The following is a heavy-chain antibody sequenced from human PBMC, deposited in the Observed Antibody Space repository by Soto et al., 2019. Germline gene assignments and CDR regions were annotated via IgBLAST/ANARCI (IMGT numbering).Heavy chain of an antibody. CDR2: TYYRSRWYN. V-gene: IGHV6-1*01. Sequence: QVQLQESGPGLVKPSQTLSLTCAISGDSVSSNSAAWNWIRQSPSRGLEWLGRTYYRSRWYNDYAVPVRSRITVNADTSKNQFSLQLTSVTPEDTAVYYCAGTTSYLWYYMDVWGKGTTVTVSS. CDR1: GDSVSSNSAA. CDR3: AGTTSYLWYYMDV. D-gene: IGHD1-7*01. J-gene: IGHJ6*03.